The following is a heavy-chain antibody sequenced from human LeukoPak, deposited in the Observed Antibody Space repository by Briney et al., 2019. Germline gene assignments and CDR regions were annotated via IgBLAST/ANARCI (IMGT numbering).Heavy chain of an antibody. Sequence: SETLSLTCTVSVYSLSSGYYWGWIRQPPGKGLEWIGSIYHSGSTYYNPSLKSRVTISVDTSKNHFSLKLSSVTAADTAVYYCARAHEGHYDILTGPSFDYWGQGTLVTVSS. CDR3: ARAHEGHYDILTGPSFDY. V-gene: IGHV4-38-2*02. CDR1: VYSLSSGYY. J-gene: IGHJ4*02. CDR2: IYHSGST. D-gene: IGHD3-9*01.